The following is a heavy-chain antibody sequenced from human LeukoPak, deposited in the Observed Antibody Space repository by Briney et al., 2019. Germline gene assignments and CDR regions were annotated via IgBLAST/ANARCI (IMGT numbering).Heavy chain of an antibody. Sequence: GGSLRLSCAVSGITLSNYGMSWVRQAPGKGLEWVAGLSGSGGGTNYADSVQGRFTISRDNPKNTLYLQMNSLRAEDMAVYFCAKRGVVIRVFLVGFHKEAYYFDSWGQGVLVTVSS. D-gene: IGHD3-10*01. CDR1: GITLSNYG. J-gene: IGHJ4*02. V-gene: IGHV3-23*01. CDR2: LSGSGGGT. CDR3: AKRGVVIRVFLVGFHKEAYYFDS.